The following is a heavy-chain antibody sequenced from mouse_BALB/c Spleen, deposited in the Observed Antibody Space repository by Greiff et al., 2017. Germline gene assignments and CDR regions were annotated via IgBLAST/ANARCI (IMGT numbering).Heavy chain of an antibody. D-gene: IGHD1-1*01. CDR1: GYTFSSYW. CDR2: ILPGSGST. V-gene: IGHV1-9*01. CDR3: ARREYGGSSYGFAY. Sequence: VQLQQSGAELMKPGASVKISCKATGYTFSSYWIEWVKQRPGHGLEWIGEILPGSGSTNYNEKFKGKATFTADTSSNTAYMQLSSLTSEDSAVYYCARREYGGSSYGFAYWGQGTLVTVSA. J-gene: IGHJ3*01.